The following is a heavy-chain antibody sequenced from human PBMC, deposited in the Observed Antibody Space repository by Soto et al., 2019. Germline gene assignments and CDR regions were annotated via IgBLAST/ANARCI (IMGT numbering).Heavy chain of an antibody. CDR2: ISLYSDGT. Sequence: QVQLVQSGGEVKRPGASVKVSCKTSGYTFSNYGITWVRQAPGQPLEWLGWISLYSDGTNYAQKFQGRVSMTTDTSTTTAYMELRSLRSDATAVYSGARVVPGAEAWFGPWGQGTLVTVSS. D-gene: IGHD2-2*01. CDR1: GYTFSNYG. CDR3: ARVVPGAEAWFGP. V-gene: IGHV1-18*01. J-gene: IGHJ5*02.